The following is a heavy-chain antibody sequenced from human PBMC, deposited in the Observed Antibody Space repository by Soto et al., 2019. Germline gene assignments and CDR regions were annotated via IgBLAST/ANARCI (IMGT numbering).Heavy chain of an antibody. V-gene: IGHV3-23*01. Sequence: GGSLRLSCAASRFTFTSYAMGWVRQAPGQGLEWVSVISGTGGNTYHADSVKGRFTISRDNSKNTVYLQMNSLRAEDTAVYYCAKYYDSSGRIAFDIWGQGTMVTVSS. J-gene: IGHJ3*02. CDR1: RFTFTSYA. CDR2: ISGTGGNT. CDR3: AKYYDSSGRIAFDI. D-gene: IGHD3-22*01.